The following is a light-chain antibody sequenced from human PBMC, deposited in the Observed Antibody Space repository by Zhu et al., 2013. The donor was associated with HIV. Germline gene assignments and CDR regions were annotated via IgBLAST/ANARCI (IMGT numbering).Light chain of an antibody. CDR1: SSDIGAYNY. J-gene: IGLJ1*01. Sequence: QSALTQPPSASGSPGHSVTISCTGTSSDIGAYNYVSWYQQHPGKAPKLMIYEVSNRPSGVSNRFSGSKSGNTASLTISGLQAEDEADYYCSSYTRSSTQVFGTGTKVTVL. CDR3: SSYTRSSTQV. CDR2: EVS. V-gene: IGLV2-14*01.